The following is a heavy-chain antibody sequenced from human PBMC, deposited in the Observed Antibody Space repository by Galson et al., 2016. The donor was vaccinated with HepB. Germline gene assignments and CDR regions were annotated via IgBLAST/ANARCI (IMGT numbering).Heavy chain of an antibody. Sequence: SETLSLTCTVSGGSISRTTYFWGWIRQPPGKGLEWIGTIYHSGTTYYNPSLKSRLTVSVDTSKNQLSLNLTSVTADDTAVYYWAGHYSNTGAYWYFDLWGRGTLVTVSS. CDR2: IYHSGTT. CDR1: GGSISRTTYF. V-gene: IGHV4-39*01. J-gene: IGHJ2*01. D-gene: IGHD4-11*01. CDR3: AGHYSNTGAYWYFDL.